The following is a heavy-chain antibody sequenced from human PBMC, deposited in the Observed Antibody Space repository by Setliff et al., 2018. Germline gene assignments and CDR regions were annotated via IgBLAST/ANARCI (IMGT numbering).Heavy chain of an antibody. V-gene: IGHV4-4*07. D-gene: IGHD2-21*02. CDR3: AGAKHVGTVLHYY. CDR2: IHSSGTT. J-gene: IGHJ4*02. CDR1: GGSINNYY. Sequence: PSETLSLTCTISGGSINNYYWNWIRQSADKGLEWIGRIHSSGTTNYNPLFKNRVTLSLDASENLFSLKLNSVTAADTAVYYCAGAKHVGTVLHYYWGQGTLVTVSS.